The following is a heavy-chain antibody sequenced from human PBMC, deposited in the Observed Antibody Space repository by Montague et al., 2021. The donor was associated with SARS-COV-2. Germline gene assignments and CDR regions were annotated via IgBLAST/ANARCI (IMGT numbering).Heavy chain of an antibody. D-gene: IGHD2-2*01. CDR2: TYYRSKWYN. Sequence: CAISGDSVSSNIATCNWIRQSQSRGLEWLGRTYYRSKWYNDYAESVKSQITIDPDTSKHQFSLHLNSVAPEDTAVYYCARIPVGSKYYFDFWGQGTLVTVSS. J-gene: IGHJ4*02. CDR3: ARIPVGSKYYFDF. V-gene: IGHV6-1*01. CDR1: GDSVSSNIAT.